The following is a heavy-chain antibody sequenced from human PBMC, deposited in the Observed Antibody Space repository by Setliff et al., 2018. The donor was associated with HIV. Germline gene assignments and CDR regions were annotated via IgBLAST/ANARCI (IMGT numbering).Heavy chain of an antibody. CDR3: AREQWLVTRGYFDS. CDR1: SGSFSGYY. D-gene: IGHD6-19*01. Sequence: SETLSLTCAVYSGSFSGYYWGWIRQPPGKGLEWIGEINHSGSTNYNPSLKSRVTISIDTSKNQFSVKLNFVTAADTAVYYCAREQWLVTRGYFDSWGQGIMVTVSS. CDR2: INHSGST. J-gene: IGHJ4*02. V-gene: IGHV4-34*01.